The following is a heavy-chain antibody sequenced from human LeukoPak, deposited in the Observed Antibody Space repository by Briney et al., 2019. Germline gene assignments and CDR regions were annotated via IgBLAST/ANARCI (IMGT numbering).Heavy chain of an antibody. Sequence: GGSLRLCCGASGCTFSSDSMNWVRQAPGKGLEWVSSISSSSSYIYYADSVKGRFTISRDNAKNSLYLQMNSLRAEDTAVYYCAKFVGYSSSRYPSAEYFQHWGQGTLVTVSS. D-gene: IGHD6-13*01. V-gene: IGHV3-21*04. CDR1: GCTFSSDS. CDR2: ISSSSSYI. CDR3: AKFVGYSSSRYPSAEYFQH. J-gene: IGHJ1*01.